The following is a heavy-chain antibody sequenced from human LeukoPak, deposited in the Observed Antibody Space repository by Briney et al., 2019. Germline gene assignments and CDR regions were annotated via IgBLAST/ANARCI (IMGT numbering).Heavy chain of an antibody. CDR3: AKRVGGSTSCFDY. D-gene: IGHD2-2*01. Sequence: GGSLRLSCAVSGFTFSSYDMSWVRQAPGKGLEWVSGFSGGGVSAHYADSVKGRFTISRDTSRNRLYLQMNSLRAEDTAVYYCAKRVGGSTSCFDYWGQGTLVTVSS. J-gene: IGHJ4*02. CDR2: FSGGGVSA. V-gene: IGHV3-23*01. CDR1: GFTFSSYD.